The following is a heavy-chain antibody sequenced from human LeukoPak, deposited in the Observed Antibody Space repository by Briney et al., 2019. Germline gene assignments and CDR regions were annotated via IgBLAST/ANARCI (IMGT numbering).Heavy chain of an antibody. CDR1: GFTFSSYG. Sequence: GGPLRLSCAASGFTFSSYGMHWVRQAPGKGLEWVAFIRYDGSNKYYADSVKGRFTISRDNSKNTLYLQMNSLRAEDTAVYYCAKDSLLAARRWYYFGYWGQGTLVTVSS. V-gene: IGHV3-30*02. CDR3: AKDSLLAARRWYYFGY. J-gene: IGHJ4*02. CDR2: IRYDGSNK. D-gene: IGHD6-6*01.